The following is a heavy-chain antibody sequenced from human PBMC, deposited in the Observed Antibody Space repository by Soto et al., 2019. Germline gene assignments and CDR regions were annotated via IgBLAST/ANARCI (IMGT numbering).Heavy chain of an antibody. Sequence: PSETLSLTCAAYCGSFSGYYWSWIRQPPGKGLEWVGEINHSGSTNYNPSLKSRLTISVDTSKNQFSLKLSCVTAAETAVYYCARRPEGDLWSGYSGDNWFDPWGQGTLVTVSS. D-gene: IGHD3-3*01. J-gene: IGHJ5*02. V-gene: IGHV4-34*01. CDR3: ARRPEGDLWSGYSGDNWFDP. CDR2: INHSGST. CDR1: CGSFSGYY.